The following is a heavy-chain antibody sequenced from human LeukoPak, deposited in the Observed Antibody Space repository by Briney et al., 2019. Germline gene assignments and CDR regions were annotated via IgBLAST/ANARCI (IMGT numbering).Heavy chain of an antibody. D-gene: IGHD3-10*01. Sequence: NPSETLSLTCTVSGGSISDSNYYWGWIRQPPGRGLEWIGNIYYSGSTYYSPSLKSRVTVSVDTSKNQFSLKLSSVTAADTAVYYCARGRRRGYFDYWGQGTLVTVSS. J-gene: IGHJ4*02. V-gene: IGHV4-39*01. CDR1: GGSISDSNYY. CDR2: IYYSGST. CDR3: ARGRRRGYFDY.